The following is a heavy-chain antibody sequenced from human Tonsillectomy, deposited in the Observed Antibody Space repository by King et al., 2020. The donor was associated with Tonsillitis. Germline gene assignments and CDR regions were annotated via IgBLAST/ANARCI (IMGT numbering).Heavy chain of an antibody. CDR1: GDSISGGDYY. CDR2: ISYSGNT. J-gene: IGHJ5*02. Sequence: VQLQESGPGLLKPSQTLSLTCTVSGDSISGGDYYWSWIRQHPGKGLEWIGYISYSGNTYSNPSLKSRLTISEDKSKNQFSLKLGPVTAADTAVYYCGRYEGGVFDPWGQGTLVTVSS. CDR3: GRYEGGVFDP. V-gene: IGHV4-31*03. D-gene: IGHD2-15*01.